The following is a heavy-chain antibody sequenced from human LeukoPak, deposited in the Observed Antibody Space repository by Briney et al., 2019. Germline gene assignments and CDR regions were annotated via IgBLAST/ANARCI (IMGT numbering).Heavy chain of an antibody. J-gene: IGHJ4*02. D-gene: IGHD3-22*01. V-gene: IGHV1-18*01. CDR2: ISAYNGNT. CDR1: GYTFTSYG. CDR3: ARDWPEYYYDSSGYYRFDY. Sequence: ASVKVSCEASGYTFTSYGISWVRQAPGQGLEWMGWISAYNGNTNYAQKLQGRVTMTTDTSTSTAYMEPRSLRSDDTAVYYCARDWPEYYYDSSGYYRFDYWGQGTLVTVSS.